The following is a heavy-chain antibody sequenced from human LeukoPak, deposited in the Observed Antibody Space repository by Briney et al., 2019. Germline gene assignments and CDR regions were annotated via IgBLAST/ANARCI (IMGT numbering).Heavy chain of an antibody. V-gene: IGHV3-15*01. CDR1: GFTFSKAW. D-gene: IGHD4-17*01. Sequence: PGGSLRLSCAASGFTFSKAWMSWVRQAPGKGLEWVGRIKSKTDGGTTDYAAPVKGRFTISRDDSKNTLYLQMNSLKTEDTAVYYCTAQGTTVTTLWDYWGQGTLVTVSS. J-gene: IGHJ4*02. CDR3: TAQGTTVTTLWDY. CDR2: IKSKTDGGTT.